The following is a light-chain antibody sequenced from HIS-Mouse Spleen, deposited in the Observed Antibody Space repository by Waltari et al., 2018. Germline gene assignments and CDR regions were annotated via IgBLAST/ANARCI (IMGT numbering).Light chain of an antibody. CDR3: QSADSSGTYGV. V-gene: IGLV3-25*03. CDR2: KDS. Sequence: SYELTQPPSVSVSPGQTARITCSGDALPKQYAYWYQQKPGQAPVLVLYKDSERPSGIPERFSGSSSGTTVTLTISGVQAEDEADYYCQSADSSGTYGVFGGGTKLTVL. J-gene: IGLJ3*02. CDR1: ALPKQY.